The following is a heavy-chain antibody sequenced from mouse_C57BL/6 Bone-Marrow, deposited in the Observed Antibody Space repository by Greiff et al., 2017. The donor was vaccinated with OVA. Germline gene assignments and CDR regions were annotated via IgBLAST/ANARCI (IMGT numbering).Heavy chain of an antibody. CDR1: GFTFSNYW. V-gene: IGHV6-3*01. J-gene: IGHJ2*01. D-gene: IGHD4-1*01. Sequence: DVKLQESGGGLVQPGGSMKLSCVASGFTFSNYWMNWVRQSPEKGLEWVAQIRLKSDNYATHYAESVKGRFTISRDDSKSSVYLQMNNLRAEDTGIYYCTERWDDYFDYWGQGTTLTVSS. CDR3: TERWDDYFDY. CDR2: IRLKSDNYAT.